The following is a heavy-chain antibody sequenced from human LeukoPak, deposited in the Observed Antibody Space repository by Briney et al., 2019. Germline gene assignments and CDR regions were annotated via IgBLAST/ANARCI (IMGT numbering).Heavy chain of an antibody. CDR3: ARDAAPDYGDCVTY. J-gene: IGHJ4*02. Sequence: SETLSLTCTVSGGSISSSSYYWGWIRQPPGKGLEWIGSIYYSGSTYYNPSLKSRVTMSVDTSKNQFSLKLSFVTAADTAVYYCARDAAPDYGDCVTYWGQGTLVTVSS. CDR1: GGSISSSSYY. CDR2: IYYSGST. D-gene: IGHD4-17*01. V-gene: IGHV4-39*07.